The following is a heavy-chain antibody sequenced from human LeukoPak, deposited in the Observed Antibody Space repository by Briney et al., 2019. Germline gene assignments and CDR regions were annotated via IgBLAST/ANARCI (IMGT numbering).Heavy chain of an antibody. CDR3: SKWKAIVLVPAARSPIDY. D-gene: IGHD2-2*01. J-gene: IGHJ4*02. CDR1: GFTFSSYA. CDR2: ISGSGGST. Sequence: GGSLRLSCAASGFTFSSYAMSWVRQAPGKGLEWVSTISGSGGSTYYADSVKGRFTISRDNSKNTLYLQMNSLRAEDTAVYYCSKWKAIVLVPAARSPIDYWGQGTLVTVSS. V-gene: IGHV3-23*01.